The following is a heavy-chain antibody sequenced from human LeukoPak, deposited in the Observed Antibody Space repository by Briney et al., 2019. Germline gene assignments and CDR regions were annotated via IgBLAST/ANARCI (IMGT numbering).Heavy chain of an antibody. J-gene: IGHJ5*01. Sequence: SETLSLTCTVSGGSIRSSYYYWGWIRQPPGKGLEWIGSIYDSGSTYYNPSLNSRVTISVVTSKDQFTLQLNSVTAADTAVYYCVRHDGRGGATMGAFDSWGQGSLVTVPS. V-gene: IGHV4-39*01. D-gene: IGHD4/OR15-4a*01. CDR2: IYDSGST. CDR1: GGSIRSSYYY. CDR3: VRHDGRGGATMGAFDS.